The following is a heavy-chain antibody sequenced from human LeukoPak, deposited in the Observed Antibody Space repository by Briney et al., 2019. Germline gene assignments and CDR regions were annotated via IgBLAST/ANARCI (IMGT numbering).Heavy chain of an antibody. CDR1: GFTFSSYG. D-gene: IGHD2-2*01. Sequence: GGSLRLSCVASGFTFSSYGMHWVRQAPGKGLAWVAVIWYDGSNKYYADSVKGRFTISRDSSKNTLYLQMNSLRAEDTAVYYCAREMFVVVPAAMEQDGMDVWGKGTTVTVSS. J-gene: IGHJ6*04. V-gene: IGHV3-33*01. CDR3: AREMFVVVPAAMEQDGMDV. CDR2: IWYDGSNK.